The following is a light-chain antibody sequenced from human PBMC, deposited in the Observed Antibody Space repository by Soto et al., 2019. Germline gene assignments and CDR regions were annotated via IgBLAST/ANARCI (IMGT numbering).Light chain of an antibody. CDR2: DVT. Sequence: QSALTQPASVSGSPGQSITISCSGTRSDIGNYNYVSWYQQHPGEAPKLMIYDVTKRPSGVSSRFSGSKSGNAASLSISGLQPEDEAEYYCSSYTDSSTVIFGGGTKVTVL. CDR3: SSYTDSSTVI. CDR1: RSDIGNYNY. J-gene: IGLJ2*01. V-gene: IGLV2-14*03.